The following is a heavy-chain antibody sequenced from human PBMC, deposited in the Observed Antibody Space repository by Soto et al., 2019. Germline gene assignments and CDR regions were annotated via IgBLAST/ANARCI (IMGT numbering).Heavy chain of an antibody. D-gene: IGHD2-15*01. J-gene: IGHJ1*01. CDR3: ARAGGRERIFQH. V-gene: IGHV4-30-2*01. Sequence: SETLSLTCAVSGGPISSGGYSWSWIRQPPGKGLEWIGYIYHSGSTYYNPSLKSRVTISVDRSKNQFSLKLSSVTAADTAVYYCARAGGRERIFQHWGQGTLVTVSS. CDR2: IYHSGST. CDR1: GGPISSGGYS.